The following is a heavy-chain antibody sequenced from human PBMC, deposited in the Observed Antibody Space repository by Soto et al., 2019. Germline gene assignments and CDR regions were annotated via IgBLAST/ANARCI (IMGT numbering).Heavy chain of an antibody. CDR2: IYYSGST. CDR1: GGSISSYY. J-gene: IGHJ4*02. D-gene: IGHD5-12*01. V-gene: IGHV4-59*01. Sequence: QVQLQESGPGLVKPSETLSLTCTVSGGSISSYYWSWIRQPPGKGLEWIGYIYYSGSTNYNPSLKSRVTISVDTSKNQFSLKLSSVTAADTAVYYCARGERGYSGYDYGLDYWGQGTLVTVSS. CDR3: ARGERGYSGYDYGLDY.